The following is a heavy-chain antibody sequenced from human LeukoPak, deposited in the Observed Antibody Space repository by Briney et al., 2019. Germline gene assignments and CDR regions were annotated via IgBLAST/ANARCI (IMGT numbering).Heavy chain of an antibody. D-gene: IGHD3-3*01. CDR3: ARDEYYDFWSGYSPNNWFDP. Sequence: GASVKVSCKASGYTFTGYYMHWVRQAPGQGLEWMGWINPNSGGTNYAQKFQGRVTMTRDTSISTAYMELSRLRSDDTAVYYCARDEYYDFWSGYSPNNWFDPWGQGTLVTVSS. CDR1: GYTFTGYY. CDR2: INPNSGGT. V-gene: IGHV1-2*02. J-gene: IGHJ5*02.